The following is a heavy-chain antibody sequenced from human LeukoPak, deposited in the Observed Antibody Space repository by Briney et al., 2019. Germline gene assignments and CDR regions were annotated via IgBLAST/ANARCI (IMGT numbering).Heavy chain of an antibody. D-gene: IGHD6-19*01. V-gene: IGHV1-2*02. CDR3: ARSRDSGWYFYFDY. Sequence: ASVKVSCKASGYTFTGYYMHWVRQAPGQGLEWMGWINPNSGGTNYAQKFQGRVTMTRDTSISTAYMELSRLRPDDTAVYYCARSRDSGWYFYFDYWGQGTLVTVSS. CDR2: INPNSGGT. J-gene: IGHJ4*02. CDR1: GYTFTGYY.